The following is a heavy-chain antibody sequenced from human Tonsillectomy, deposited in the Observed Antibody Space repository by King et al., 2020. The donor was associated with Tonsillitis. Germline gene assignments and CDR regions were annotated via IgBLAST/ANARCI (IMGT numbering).Heavy chain of an antibody. D-gene: IGHD3-10*01. Sequence: VQLQQSGPGLVKPSQTLSLTCAISGDSVSSNSAGWNWIRQSPSRGLEWLGRIYYRSKWYNDYAVSVKSRITINPDTSKNQFSLQLNSVTPEDTAVYYCEGGGLGRGASGWFDPWGQGTLVTVSS. CDR1: GDSVSSNSAG. V-gene: IGHV6-1*01. CDR2: IYYRSKWYN. J-gene: IGHJ5*02. CDR3: EGGGLGRGASGWFDP.